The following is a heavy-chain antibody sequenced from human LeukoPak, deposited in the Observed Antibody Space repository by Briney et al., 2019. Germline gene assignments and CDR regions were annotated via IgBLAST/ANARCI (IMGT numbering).Heavy chain of an antibody. V-gene: IGHV3-23*01. CDR3: AKSSGTYSLWYFDL. D-gene: IGHD1-26*01. J-gene: IGHJ2*01. CDR2: ISTSGYGT. CDR1: GFTFSSYG. Sequence: GGSLRLSCAASGFTFSSYGMSWVRQAPGKGLEWVSAISTSGYGTYYADSVKGRFTISRDNSKNTLYLQMNSLRAEDTAVYYCAKSSGTYSLWYFDLWGRGTLVTVSS.